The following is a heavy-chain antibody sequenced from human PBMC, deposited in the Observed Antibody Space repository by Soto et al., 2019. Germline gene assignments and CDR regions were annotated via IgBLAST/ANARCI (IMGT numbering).Heavy chain of an antibody. CDR2: INHSGST. J-gene: IGHJ4*02. V-gene: IGHV4-34*01. CDR3: ARAQWGTGVMDY. CDR1: FGSFSGYY. D-gene: IGHD3-16*01. Sequence: TLSLTCAVYFGSFSGYYCSWIRQPPGKGLEWIGEINHSGSTNYNPSLKSRVTISVDTSKNQFSLKLSSVTAADTAVYYCARAQWGTGVMDYWGQGTLVTVSS.